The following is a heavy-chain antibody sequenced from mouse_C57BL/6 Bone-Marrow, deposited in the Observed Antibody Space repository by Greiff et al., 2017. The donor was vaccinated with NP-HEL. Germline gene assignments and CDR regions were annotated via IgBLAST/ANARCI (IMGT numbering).Heavy chain of an antibody. CDR3: SRGDYYGSSYDWYFDV. CDR2: IYWDDDK. D-gene: IGHD1-1*01. CDR1: GFSLSTSGMG. Sequence: QVTLKESGPGILQSSQTLSLTCSFSGFSLSTSGMGVSWIRQPSGKGLEWLAHIYWDDDKRYNPSLKRRLTLSKATSRNHVFLKLTSVDTADTATYYCSRGDYYGSSYDWYFDVWGTGTTVTVSS. J-gene: IGHJ1*03. V-gene: IGHV8-12*01.